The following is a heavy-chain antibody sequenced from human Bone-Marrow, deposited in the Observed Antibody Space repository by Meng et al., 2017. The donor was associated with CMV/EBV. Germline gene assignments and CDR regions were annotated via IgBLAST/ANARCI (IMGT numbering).Heavy chain of an antibody. V-gene: IGHV3-30*02. CDR3: ARARGEQQLVILDAFDI. CDR2: IRNDGSNE. D-gene: IGHD6-13*01. Sequence: GGSLRLSCGASGFTFSSHAILWVRQAPGKGLEWVAFIRNDGSNEYYADSVKGRFTISRDNSKNTLYLQMNSLRAEDTAVYYCARARGEQQLVILDAFDIWGQGTMVTVSS. CDR1: GFTFSSHA. J-gene: IGHJ3*02.